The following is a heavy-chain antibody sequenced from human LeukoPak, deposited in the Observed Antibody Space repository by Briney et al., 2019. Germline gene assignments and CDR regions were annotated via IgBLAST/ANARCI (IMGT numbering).Heavy chain of an antibody. CDR1: GGSISSGSYY. D-gene: IGHD2-2*01. CDR3: ARGRYQLLWGLGNWFDP. Sequence: SQTLSLTCTVSGGSISSGSYYWSWIRQPAGKGLEWIGRIYTSGSTNYNPSPKSRVTISVDTSKNQFSLKLSSVTAADTAVYYCARGRYQLLWGLGNWFDPWGQGTLVTVSS. J-gene: IGHJ5*02. V-gene: IGHV4-61*02. CDR2: IYTSGST.